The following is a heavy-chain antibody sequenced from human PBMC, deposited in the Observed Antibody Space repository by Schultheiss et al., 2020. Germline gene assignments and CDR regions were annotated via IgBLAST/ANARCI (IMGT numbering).Heavy chain of an antibody. CDR3: ARSDSNYYYYMDV. V-gene: IGHV1-46*04. D-gene: IGHD4-11*01. Sequence: ASVKVSCKASGYTFTSYDINWVRQATGQGLEWMGIINPSGGSTSYAQKLQGRVTMTRDTSTSTVYMELSSLRSEDTAVYYCARSDSNYYYYMDVWGKGTTVTVSS. CDR1: GYTFTSYD. J-gene: IGHJ6*03. CDR2: INPSGGST.